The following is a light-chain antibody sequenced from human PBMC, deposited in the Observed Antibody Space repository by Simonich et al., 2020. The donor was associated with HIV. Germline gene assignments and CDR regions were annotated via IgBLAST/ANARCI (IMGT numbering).Light chain of an antibody. CDR3: QQYYSTPQT. V-gene: IGKV4-1*01. CDR2: WAS. CDR1: QSVLSSSNNKNY. Sequence: DIVMTQSPDSLAVSLGERATINCKSGQSVLSSSNNKNYLAWYQQKPGQPPNLLIYWASTRESGVPDRFSGSGSGTDFTLTINSLQAEDVAVYYCQQYYSTPQTFGQWTKVEIK. J-gene: IGKJ1*01.